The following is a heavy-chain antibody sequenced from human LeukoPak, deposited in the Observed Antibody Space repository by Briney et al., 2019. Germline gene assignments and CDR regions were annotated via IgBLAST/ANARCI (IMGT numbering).Heavy chain of an antibody. CDR3: AKDLSGYEENWFDP. D-gene: IGHD5-12*01. V-gene: IGHV3-23*01. J-gene: IGHJ5*02. CDR1: GFTFSSYA. Sequence: GGSLRLSCAASGFTFSSYAMSWVRQAPGKGLEWVPAISGSGGSTYYADSVKGRFTISRDNSKNTLYLQMDSLRAEDTAVYYCAKDLSGYEENWFDPWGQGTLVTVSS. CDR2: ISGSGGST.